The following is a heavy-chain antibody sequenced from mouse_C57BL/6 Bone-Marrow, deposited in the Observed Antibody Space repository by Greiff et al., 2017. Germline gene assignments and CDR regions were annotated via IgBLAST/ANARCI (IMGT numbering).Heavy chain of an antibody. V-gene: IGHV1-64*01. D-gene: IGHD2-2*01. CDR2: IHPNSGST. Sequence: QVHVKQPGAELVKPGASVKLSCKASGYTFTSYWMHWVKQRPGQGLEWIGMIHPNSGSTNYNEKFKSKATLTVDKSSSTAYIQLSSLTSEDSAVYYCAHGYYLDYWGQGTTLTVSS. CDR1: GYTFTSYW. CDR3: AHGYYLDY. J-gene: IGHJ2*01.